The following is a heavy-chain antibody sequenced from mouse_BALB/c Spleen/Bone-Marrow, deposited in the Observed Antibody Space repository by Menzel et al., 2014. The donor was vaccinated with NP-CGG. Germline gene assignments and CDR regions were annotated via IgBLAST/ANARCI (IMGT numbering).Heavy chain of an antibody. CDR3: AIYYDYDEGAWFTY. V-gene: IGHV1S132*01. D-gene: IGHD2-4*01. Sequence: KNGDEVMNPGASVKLSCRTSGYTFTNYWIQWVKQRPGQGLGWIGEIFPGTDTTYYNEKFKDKATLTTHTSSHLVYMQLSSLTSEDSACVLLAIYYDYDEGAWFTYWGQVLLVTVSA. CDR2: IFPGTDTT. J-gene: IGHJ3*01. CDR1: GYTFTNYW.